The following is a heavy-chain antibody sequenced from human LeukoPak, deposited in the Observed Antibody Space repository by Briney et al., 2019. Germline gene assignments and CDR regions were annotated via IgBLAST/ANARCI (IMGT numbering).Heavy chain of an antibody. CDR3: ARGRVSSSTWYSTYYYYFYMDV. CDR1: DDSITMYY. J-gene: IGHJ6*03. Sequence: SETLSLTCSVSDDSITMYYWTWIRQPPGKGLEWIGYVNHTGSTNFNPSLNGRVSISRDTTKNLFSLRLRSVTAADTAVYFCARGRVSSSTWYSTYYYYFYMDVWGKGTTVTVSS. CDR2: VNHTGST. V-gene: IGHV4-59*01. D-gene: IGHD1-1*01.